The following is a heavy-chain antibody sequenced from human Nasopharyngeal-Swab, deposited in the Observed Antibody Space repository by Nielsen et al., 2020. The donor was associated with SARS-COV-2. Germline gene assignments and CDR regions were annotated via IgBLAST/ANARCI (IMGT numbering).Heavy chain of an antibody. J-gene: IGHJ6*03. CDR1: GFTFDDYA. CDR2: ISWNSGSI. V-gene: IGHV3-9*01. Sequence: SLKISCAASGFTFDDYAMHWVRQAPGKGLEWVSGISWNSGSIGYADPVKGRFTISRDNAKNSLYLQMNSLRAEDTALYYCATLGGSGSYYRYYYYMDVWGKGTTVTVSS. CDR3: ATLGGSGSYYRYYYYMDV. D-gene: IGHD3-10*01.